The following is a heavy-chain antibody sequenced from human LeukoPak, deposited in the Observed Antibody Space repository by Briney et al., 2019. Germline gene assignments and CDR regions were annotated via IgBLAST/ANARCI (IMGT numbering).Heavy chain of an antibody. CDR2: INPNSGGT. CDR1: GYTFTGYY. V-gene: IGHV1-2*04. D-gene: IGHD2-2*01. CDR3: ARVSLSSSWYLDY. Sequence: GASVKVSCKASGYTFTGYYMHWVRQAPGQGLEWMGWINPNSGGTKYAQKFRGWVTMTRDTSISTAYMELSRLRSDDTAVYYCARVSLSSSWYLDYWGQGTLVTVSS. J-gene: IGHJ4*02.